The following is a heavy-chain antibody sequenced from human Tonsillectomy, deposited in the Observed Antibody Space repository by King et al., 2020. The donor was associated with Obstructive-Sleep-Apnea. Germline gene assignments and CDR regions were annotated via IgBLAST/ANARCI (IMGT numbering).Heavy chain of an antibody. CDR1: GGSISSYY. CDR3: ARDGSGMVRGVIDY. V-gene: IGHV4-59*01. CDR2: IYYSGST. J-gene: IGHJ4*02. D-gene: IGHD3-10*01. Sequence: VQLQESGPGLVKPSETLSLTCTVSGGSISSYYWSWIRQPPGKGLEWIGYIYYSGSTNYNPSLKSRVTISVDTSKNQFSLKLSSVTAADTAVYYCARDGSGMVRGVIDYWGQGTLVTVSS.